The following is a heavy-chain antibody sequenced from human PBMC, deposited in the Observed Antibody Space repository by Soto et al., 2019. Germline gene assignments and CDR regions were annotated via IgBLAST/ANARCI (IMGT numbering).Heavy chain of an antibody. V-gene: IGHV1-69*12. CDR1: GGTVSIYA. CDR2: IIPIFGTA. CDR3: ARSGARPGDYYYGMDV. D-gene: IGHD3-10*01. J-gene: IGHJ6*02. Sequence: VQLVQSGAEVKKPGSSVKVSCKASGGTVSIYAISWVRQAPGQGLEWMGGIIPIFGTADYAQKFQGRVTITADESVSTSYMELSSLRSEDKAVYYCARSGARPGDYYYGMDVWGQGTTVTVSS.